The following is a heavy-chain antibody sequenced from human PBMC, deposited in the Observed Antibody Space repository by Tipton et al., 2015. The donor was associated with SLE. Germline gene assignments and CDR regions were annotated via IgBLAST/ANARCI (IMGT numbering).Heavy chain of an antibody. D-gene: IGHD3-3*01. J-gene: IGHJ2*01. Sequence: SLRLSCAASGFTVSTNYMTWVRQAPGKGLEWVSLIYSGGSTSYADSVKGRFTISRDNSKNTLYLQMNSLRAEDTAVYYCARSSWNDFWSGYYSERYFDLWGRGTLVTVSS. CDR1: GFTVSTNY. V-gene: IGHV3-53*05. CDR3: ARSSWNDFWSGYYSERYFDL. CDR2: IYSGGST.